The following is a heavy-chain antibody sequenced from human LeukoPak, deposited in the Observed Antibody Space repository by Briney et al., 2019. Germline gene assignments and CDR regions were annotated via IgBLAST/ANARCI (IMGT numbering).Heavy chain of an antibody. D-gene: IGHD6-19*01. CDR2: IYTSGST. Sequence: PSETLSLTCTVSGGSISSGSYYWSWIRQPAGKGLEWIGRIYTSGSTNYNPSLKSRVTISVDTSKNQFSLKLSSVTAADTAVYYCGRSRVGGPEEIAVPVNRDWYCDLGGRATRVTVSS. V-gene: IGHV4-61*02. J-gene: IGHJ2*01. CDR1: GGSISSGSYY. CDR3: GRSRVGGPEEIAVPVNRDWYCDL.